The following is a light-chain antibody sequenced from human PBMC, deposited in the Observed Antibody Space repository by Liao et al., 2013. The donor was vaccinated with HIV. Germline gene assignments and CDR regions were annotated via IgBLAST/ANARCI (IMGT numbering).Light chain of an antibody. V-gene: IGLV3-21*01. CDR1: DFGTKR. CDR3: QAWDSNTAYV. J-gene: IGLJ1*01. Sequence: SYELTQPPSVSVAPGKTARITCGGDDFGTKRVHWYQQKPGQAPVLLIYHASDRPSRIPGRFSGSNSENTATLTISGTQPMDEADYYCQAWDSNTAYVFGTGTKVSVL. CDR2: HAS.